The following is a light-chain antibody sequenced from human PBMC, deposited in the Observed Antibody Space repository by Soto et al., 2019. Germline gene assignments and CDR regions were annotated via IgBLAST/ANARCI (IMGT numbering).Light chain of an antibody. J-gene: IGKJ1*01. Sequence: EIVMTQSPATLSVSPGERATLSCRSSQSVSSNLAWYQQKPGQAPRLLIYGASTRATGIPARFSGSGYGTEFTITIRNLQSEDFAVNYCQQYNNWPPWTFGQGTKVEI. CDR3: QQYNNWPPWT. CDR1: QSVSSN. CDR2: GAS. V-gene: IGKV3-15*01.